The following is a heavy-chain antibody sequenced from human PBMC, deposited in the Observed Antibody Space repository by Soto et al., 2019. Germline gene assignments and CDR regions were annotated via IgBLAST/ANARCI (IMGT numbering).Heavy chain of an antibody. CDR2: ISYTGSA. J-gene: IGHJ4*02. D-gene: IGHD6-19*01. CDR3: ATGGGWLQNSNLRGLYFDY. CDR1: GGSIRGSY. Sequence: SETLSLTCSVSGGSIRGSYCSWIRQPPEKGLEWIASISYTGSATHNPSLKSRVSVSVDTTENQCSLKLTSVTAADTATYYCATGGGWLQNSNLRGLYFDYWGQGALVTVSS. V-gene: IGHV4-59*01.